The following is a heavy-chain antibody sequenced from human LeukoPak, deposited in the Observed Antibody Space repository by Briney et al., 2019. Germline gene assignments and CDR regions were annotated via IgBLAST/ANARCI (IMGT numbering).Heavy chain of an antibody. V-gene: IGHV4-38-2*01. CDR1: GFTFNSYG. Sequence: GSLRLSCAASGFTFNSYGMSWVRQAPGKGLEWIGCLYYTGSTYYSPSLKSRVTISLHTPKNQFSLRLTSVTAADTAVYYCARYGLSGLSEINAFDIWGQGTMVTVSS. J-gene: IGHJ3*02. CDR2: LYYTGST. CDR3: ARYGLSGLSEINAFDI. D-gene: IGHD2-2*01.